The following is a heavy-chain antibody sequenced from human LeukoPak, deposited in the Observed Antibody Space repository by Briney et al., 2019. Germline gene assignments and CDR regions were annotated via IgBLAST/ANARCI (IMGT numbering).Heavy chain of an antibody. J-gene: IGHJ4*02. D-gene: IGHD4-17*01. CDR2: IWYDGSNK. CDR1: GFTFSNYG. V-gene: IGHV3-33*06. Sequence: GRSLRLSCAASGFTFSNYGMHWVRQAPGKGLEWVAVIWYDGSNKYYADSVKGRFTISRDNSKNTLYLQMNSLRAEDTAVYYCAEVGHGDYYLDYWGQGTLVTVSS. CDR3: AEVGHGDYYLDY.